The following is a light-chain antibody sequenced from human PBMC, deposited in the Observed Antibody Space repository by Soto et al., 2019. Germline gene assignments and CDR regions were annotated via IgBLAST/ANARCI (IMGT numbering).Light chain of an antibody. CDR3: QQLNSYPRT. CDR2: KAS. V-gene: IGKV1-5*03. CDR1: QSISSW. Sequence: DIQMTQSPSTLSASVGDRFTITCRASQSISSWLAWYQQKPGKAPKLLIYKASSLESGVPSRFSGSGSGTEFTLTISSLQPEDFAVYYCQQLNSYPRTFGQGTKVDIK. J-gene: IGKJ1*01.